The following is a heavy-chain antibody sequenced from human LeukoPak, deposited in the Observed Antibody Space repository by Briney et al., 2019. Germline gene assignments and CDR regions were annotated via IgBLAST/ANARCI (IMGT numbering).Heavy chain of an antibody. CDR2: IKQDGSET. V-gene: IGHV3-7*01. D-gene: IGHD3-22*01. CDR1: GFSFSSDW. Sequence: GGSLRLSCAASGFSFSSDWMSWVCQAPGKGLEWVANIKQDGSETYYVHSVKGRFTISRDNAKNSLYLQMNSLRAEDTAVYYCARDINYYDSSSSDYWGQGTLVTVSS. J-gene: IGHJ4*02. CDR3: ARDINYYDSSSSDY.